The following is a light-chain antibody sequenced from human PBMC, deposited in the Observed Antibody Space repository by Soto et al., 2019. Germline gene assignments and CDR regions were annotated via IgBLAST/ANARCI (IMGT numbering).Light chain of an antibody. V-gene: IGKV2-28*01. CDR3: MQVLQTPLT. J-gene: IGKJ4*01. CDR1: QSLLHSNGYNY. Sequence: DLVLTQSPLSLPVIPGEPASISCRSSQSLLHSNGYNYLGWFVQKPGQSPQLLIYLGSGRASGVPDRFSGSGSGTDFTLKISRVEAEDVGVYYCMQVLQTPLTFGGGTKVEIK. CDR2: LGS.